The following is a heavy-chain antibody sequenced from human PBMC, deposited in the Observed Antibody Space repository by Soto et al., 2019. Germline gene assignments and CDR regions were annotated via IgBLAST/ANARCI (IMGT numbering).Heavy chain of an antibody. Sequence: QVQLVESGGGVVQPGRSLRLSCAASGFTFSSYGMHWVRQAPGKGLEWVAVISYDGSNKYYADSVKGRFTISRDNSKNTLYLQMNSLRAEDTAVYYCAKDDSSYPCYMDVWFKETTVTVS. V-gene: IGHV3-30*18. CDR2: ISYDGSNK. CDR3: AKDDSSYPCYMDV. CDR1: GFTFSSYG. J-gene: IGHJ6*03. D-gene: IGHD3-22*01.